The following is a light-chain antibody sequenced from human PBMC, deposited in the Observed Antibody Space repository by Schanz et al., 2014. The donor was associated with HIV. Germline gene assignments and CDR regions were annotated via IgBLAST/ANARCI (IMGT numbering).Light chain of an antibody. CDR1: QSVSTY. V-gene: IGKV3-20*01. J-gene: IGKJ3*01. Sequence: EIVLTQSPVTLSLSPGERATLFCRASQSVSTYLAWYQQKPGQSPRLLIYDASNRATGIPPRFSGSGSETDFTLTISGLEPEDFAVYYCQQYGSSPLTFGPGTKVDIK. CDR2: DAS. CDR3: QQYGSSPLT.